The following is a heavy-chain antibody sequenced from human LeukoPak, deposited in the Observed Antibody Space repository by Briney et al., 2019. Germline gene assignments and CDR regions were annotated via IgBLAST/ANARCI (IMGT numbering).Heavy chain of an antibody. D-gene: IGHD3-16*01. V-gene: IGHV3-48*03. CDR3: ARYAFIGGFDY. CDR2: ISSSSSTI. CDR1: GFTFSSYE. J-gene: IGHJ4*02. Sequence: GGSLRLSCAASGFTFSSYEMNWVRQAPGKGLEWVSCISSSSSTIYYADSVKGRFTISRDNAKNSLYLQMNSLRAEDTAVYYCARYAFIGGFDYWGQGTLVTVSS.